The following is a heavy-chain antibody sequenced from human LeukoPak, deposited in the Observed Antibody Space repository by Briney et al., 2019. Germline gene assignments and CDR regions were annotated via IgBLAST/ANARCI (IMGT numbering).Heavy chain of an antibody. Sequence: GASVKVSCKASGYTFTSYGISWVRQAPGQGLEWMGWISAYNGHTNYVEKLQDRVTVTTDTSTSTVYMELRSLRSDDTALYYCARGDDAFDFWGQGTMVTVSS. V-gene: IGHV1-18*01. J-gene: IGHJ3*01. CDR3: ARGDDAFDF. CDR2: ISAYNGHT. CDR1: GYTFTSYG.